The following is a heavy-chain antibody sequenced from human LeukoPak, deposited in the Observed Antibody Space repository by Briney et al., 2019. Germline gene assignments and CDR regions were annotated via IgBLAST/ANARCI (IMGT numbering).Heavy chain of an antibody. Sequence: GGSLRLSCAASGFTFSSYSMNWVRQAPGKGLEWVSSISSSSSYIYYADSVKGRFTISRDNAKNSLYLQMNSLRAEDTAVYYCARESSLSDAFDIWGQGTMVTVSS. CDR2: ISSSSSYI. CDR1: GFTFSSYS. V-gene: IGHV3-21*01. J-gene: IGHJ3*02. D-gene: IGHD6-13*01. CDR3: ARESSLSDAFDI.